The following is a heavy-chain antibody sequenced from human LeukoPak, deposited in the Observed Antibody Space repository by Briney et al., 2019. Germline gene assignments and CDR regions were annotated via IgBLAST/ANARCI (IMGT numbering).Heavy chain of an antibody. CDR2: IYYTGST. Sequence: TSETLSLTCTVSGASFSSYYWSWIRQPPGKRPEWIGYIYYTGSTNYNPSLKSRVTMSVDTSKNQVSLKLTSVTAADTAVYYCAREGVAAFDIWGQGTMVTVSS. J-gene: IGHJ3*02. CDR3: AREGVAAFDI. D-gene: IGHD3-3*01. CDR1: GASFSSYY. V-gene: IGHV4-59*01.